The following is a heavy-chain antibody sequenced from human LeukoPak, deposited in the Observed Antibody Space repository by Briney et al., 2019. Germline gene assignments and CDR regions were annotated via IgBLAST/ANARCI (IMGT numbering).Heavy chain of an antibody. Sequence: GGSLRLSCAASGFTFSSYGMSWVRQAPGKGLEWVSAISGSGGSTYYADSVKGRLTISRDNSKNTLYLQMNSLKTEDTAVYYCTTDTIAVAGSYWYFDLWGRGTLVTVSS. D-gene: IGHD6-19*01. CDR2: ISGSGGST. J-gene: IGHJ2*01. CDR3: TTDTIAVAGSYWYFDL. CDR1: GFTFSSYG. V-gene: IGHV3-23*01.